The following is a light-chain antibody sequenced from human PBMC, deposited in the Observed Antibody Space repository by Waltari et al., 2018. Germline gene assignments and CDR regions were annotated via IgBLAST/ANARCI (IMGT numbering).Light chain of an antibody. Sequence: EIVMTQSPATLSVSPGERATLSCRASQRVSSNLAWYQQKPCQAPRLLIYGASTRATGIPARFSGSGSGTEFTLTISSLQSEDFAVYYCQQYNNWPALTFGGGTKVEIK. J-gene: IGKJ4*01. CDR3: QQYNNWPALT. CDR2: GAS. V-gene: IGKV3-15*01. CDR1: QRVSSN.